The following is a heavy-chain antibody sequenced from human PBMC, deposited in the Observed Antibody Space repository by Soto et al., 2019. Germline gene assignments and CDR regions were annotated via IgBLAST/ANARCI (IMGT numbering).Heavy chain of an antibody. J-gene: IGHJ5*02. Sequence: QVQLQQWGAGLLKPSETLSLTCAVYGGSFSGYYWSWIRQPPGKGLEWIGEINHSGSTNYNPSLKSAVTKSVGTSKDQFALELSSVNAAATAVYYCAREWFGVVAAPGWFDPWGQGTLVTVSS. CDR2: INHSGST. V-gene: IGHV4-34*01. D-gene: IGHD2-15*01. CDR1: GGSFSGYY. CDR3: AREWFGVVAAPGWFDP.